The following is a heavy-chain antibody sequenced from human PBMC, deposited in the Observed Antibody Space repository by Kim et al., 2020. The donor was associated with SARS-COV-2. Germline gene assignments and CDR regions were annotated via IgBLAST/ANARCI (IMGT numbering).Heavy chain of an antibody. Sequence: SVKVSCKASGGTFSSYAISWVRQAPGQGLEWMGGIIPIFGTANYAQKFQGRVTITADESTSTAYMELSSLRSEDTAVYYCARDRLRYCSSTSCYSRGMDVWGQGTTVTVSS. D-gene: IGHD2-2*01. CDR2: IIPIFGTA. CDR1: GGTFSSYA. V-gene: IGHV1-69*13. CDR3: ARDRLRYCSSTSCYSRGMDV. J-gene: IGHJ6*02.